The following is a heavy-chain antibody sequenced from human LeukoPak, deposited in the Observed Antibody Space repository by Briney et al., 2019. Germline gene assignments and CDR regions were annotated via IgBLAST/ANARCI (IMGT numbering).Heavy chain of an antibody. CDR3: AKDQAIFGVPGFDP. J-gene: IGHJ5*02. D-gene: IGHD3-3*01. CDR2: ISGSGGST. V-gene: IGHV3-23*01. CDR1: GFTFSSYA. Sequence: TGGSLRLSCAAPGFTFSSYAMSWVRQAPGKGLEWVSAISGSGGSTYYADSVKGRFTISRDNSKNTLYLQMNSLRAEDTAVYYCAKDQAIFGVPGFDPWGQGTLVTVSS.